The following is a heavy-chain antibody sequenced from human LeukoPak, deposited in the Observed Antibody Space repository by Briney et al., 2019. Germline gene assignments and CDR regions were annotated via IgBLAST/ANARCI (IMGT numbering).Heavy chain of an antibody. J-gene: IGHJ4*02. CDR1: GFTVSSNE. D-gene: IGHD2-2*01. CDR2: ISGGST. Sequence: PGGSLRLSCAASGFTVSSNEMSWVRQAPGKGLEWVSSISGGSTYYADSRKGRFTISRDNSKNTLHLQMNSLRAEDTAVYYCVSSTSCFYFDYWGQGTLVTVSS. V-gene: IGHV3-38-3*01. CDR3: VSSTSCFYFDY.